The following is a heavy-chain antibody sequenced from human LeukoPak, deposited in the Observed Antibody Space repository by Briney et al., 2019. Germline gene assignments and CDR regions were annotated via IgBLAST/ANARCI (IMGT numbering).Heavy chain of an antibody. Sequence: AETLSLTCAVYGGSFSRYYWRWLRQSPGKGGEWIADIEQGGENNYNPSVKRRVTISVKTSKKQFSLKVRSLSAADTAVYYCPRGATISQTGYFDFWGQGTLVTVSS. V-gene: IGHV4-34*01. CDR3: PRGATISQTGYFDF. D-gene: IGHD5-24*01. CDR1: GGSFSRYY. J-gene: IGHJ4*03. CDR2: IEQGGEN.